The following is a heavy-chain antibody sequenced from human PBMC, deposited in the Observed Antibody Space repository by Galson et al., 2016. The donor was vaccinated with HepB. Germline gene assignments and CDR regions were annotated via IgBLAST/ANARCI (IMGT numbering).Heavy chain of an antibody. D-gene: IGHD2-15*01. CDR1: GYTFTSYF. CDR3: ATDPRGYSYNYFDS. Sequence: SVKVSCKASGYTFTSYFMHWVRQAPGQGLEWMGILNPNGVTTDFAQKFQGRLIMTRDTSTHTVYMELSNLSSEDTAVYYCATDPRGYSYNYFDSWGQGTLVTVSS. CDR2: LNPNGVTT. J-gene: IGHJ4*02. V-gene: IGHV1-46*01.